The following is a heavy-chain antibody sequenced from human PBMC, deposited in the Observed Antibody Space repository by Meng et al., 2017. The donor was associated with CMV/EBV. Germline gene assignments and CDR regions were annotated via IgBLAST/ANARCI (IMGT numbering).Heavy chain of an antibody. CDR2: ISGSGGST. Sequence: GESLKISRAASGFTFSSYAMSWVRQAPGKGLEWVSAISGSGGSTYYADSVKGRFTISRDNSKNTLYLQMNSLRAEDTAVYYCAKGDRYCSSTSCYAHGMDVWGQGTTVTVSS. CDR3: AKGDRYCSSTSCYAHGMDV. J-gene: IGHJ6*02. CDR1: GFTFSSYA. V-gene: IGHV3-23*01. D-gene: IGHD2-2*01.